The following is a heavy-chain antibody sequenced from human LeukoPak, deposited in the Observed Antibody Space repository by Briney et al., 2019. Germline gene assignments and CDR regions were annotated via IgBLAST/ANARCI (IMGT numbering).Heavy chain of an antibody. D-gene: IGHD4-17*01. J-gene: IGHJ4*02. V-gene: IGHV3-48*03. CDR3: ARVGPYGDYFDY. Sequence: GGSLRLSCAASGFTFDDYGMSWVRQAPGKGLEWVSYISSSGSTTYYADSVKGRFTISRDNAKNSLYLQMNTLRAEDTAVYYCARVGPYGDYFDYWGQGTLVTVSS. CDR1: GFTFDDYG. CDR2: ISSSGSTT.